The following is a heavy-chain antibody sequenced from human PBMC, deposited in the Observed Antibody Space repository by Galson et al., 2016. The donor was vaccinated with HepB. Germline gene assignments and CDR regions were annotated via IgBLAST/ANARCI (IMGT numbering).Heavy chain of an antibody. V-gene: IGHV4-31*03. D-gene: IGHD4-17*01. J-gene: IGHJ4*02. CDR2: IYYSGST. CDR1: GGSISSGGYH. CDR3: ARFSDYGDDGFDY. Sequence: TLSLTCTVSGGSISSGGYHWSWIRQHPGKGLEWIGYIYYSGSTYYNPSLKSRVTISVDTSKNQFSLKLSSVTAADTAVYYCARFSDYGDDGFDYWGKGTLVTVSS.